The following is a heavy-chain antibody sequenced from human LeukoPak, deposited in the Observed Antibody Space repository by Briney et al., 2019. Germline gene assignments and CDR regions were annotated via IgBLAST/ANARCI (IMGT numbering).Heavy chain of an antibody. V-gene: IGHV4-4*02. CDR2: IFHTGPT. J-gene: IGHJ4*02. CDR1: GVSITDDW. Sequence: SETLSLTCAVSGVSITDDWWSWVRQPPGKGLEWIGEIFHTGPTNYNPSLKSRVTISMDKSEKQVSLRLNSVTAADTATYYCVRGGTFYLPYWGQGILVTVSS. CDR3: VRGGTFYLPY. D-gene: IGHD1-26*01.